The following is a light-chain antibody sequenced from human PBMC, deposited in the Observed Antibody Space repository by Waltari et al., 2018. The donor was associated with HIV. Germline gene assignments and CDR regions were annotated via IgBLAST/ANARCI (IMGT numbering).Light chain of an antibody. CDR2: GAF. J-gene: IGKJ1*01. CDR3: QHYNNWPWT. CDR1: QSVSSN. V-gene: IGKV3-15*01. Sequence: EKVMTQSPATLSVSPGERATLSCRASQSVSSNLAWYQQKPGQAPRLLIYGAFTRATGIPARFSGSASGTEFTLSISSLQSEDFAVYYCQHYNNWPWTFGQGTKVATK.